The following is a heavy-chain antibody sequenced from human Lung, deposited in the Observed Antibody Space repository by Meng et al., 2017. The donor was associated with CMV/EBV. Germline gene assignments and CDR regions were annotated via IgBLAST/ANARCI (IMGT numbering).Heavy chain of an antibody. CDR3: ARLLYYYDSGGYYRYFDY. CDR1: SINLGDYY. Sequence: SINLGDYYWSWIRQPPGKGLEWIGYIYYSGSTYYNPSLKSRLTMSVDTSKNQFSLKLSSVTVADTAVYYCARLLYYYDSGGYYRYFDYWGQGTLVTVSS. CDR2: IYYSGST. D-gene: IGHD3-22*01. J-gene: IGHJ4*02. V-gene: IGHV4-30-4*01.